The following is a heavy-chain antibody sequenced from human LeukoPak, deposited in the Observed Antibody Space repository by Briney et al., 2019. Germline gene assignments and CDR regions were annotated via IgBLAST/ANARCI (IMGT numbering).Heavy chain of an antibody. CDR1: GFTFSSYS. Sequence: GGSLRLSCAASGFTFSSYSMNWVRQAPGKGLQWVSYISSSSSTIYYAGCVKDRFTISRDNAKNSLYLQMNSLRDEDTAVYYCARAYVSGRGAFDIWGQGTMVAVSS. CDR2: ISSSSSTI. D-gene: IGHD3-10*01. J-gene: IGHJ3*02. V-gene: IGHV3-48*02. CDR3: ARAYVSGRGAFDI.